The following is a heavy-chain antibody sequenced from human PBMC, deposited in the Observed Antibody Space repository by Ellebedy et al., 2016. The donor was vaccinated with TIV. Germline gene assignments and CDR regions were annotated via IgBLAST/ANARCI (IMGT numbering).Heavy chain of an antibody. CDR3: ARVNSSWSYYFDY. Sequence: GESLKISCIVSGFTFGDYPMSWFRQAPGKGLEWVGFIRTQFYGGTTEYAASVRDRFTISRDDSKGIAYLHLNNLKTEDTGVYYCARVNSSWSYYFDYWGQGTLVTVSS. J-gene: IGHJ4*02. CDR2: IRTQFYGGTT. D-gene: IGHD6-13*01. V-gene: IGHV3-49*03. CDR1: GFTFGDYP.